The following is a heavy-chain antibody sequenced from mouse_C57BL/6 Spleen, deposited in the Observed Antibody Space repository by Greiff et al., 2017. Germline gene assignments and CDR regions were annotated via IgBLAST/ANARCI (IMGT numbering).Heavy chain of an antibody. V-gene: IGHV1-82*01. Sequence: QVQLKESGPELVKPGASVKISCKASGYAFSSSWMNWVKQRPGKGLEWIGRIYPGDGDTNYNGKFKGKATLTADKSSSTAYMQLSSLTSEDSAVYFCAREGLRVFDYWGQGTTLTVSS. CDR1: GYAFSSSW. CDR3: AREGLRVFDY. J-gene: IGHJ2*01. D-gene: IGHD2-4*01. CDR2: IYPGDGDT.